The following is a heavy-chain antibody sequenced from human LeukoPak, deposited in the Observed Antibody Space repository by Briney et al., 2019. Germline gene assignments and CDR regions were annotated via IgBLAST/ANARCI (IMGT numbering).Heavy chain of an antibody. J-gene: IGHJ6*02. CDR2: IKQDGSEK. D-gene: IGHD3-10*01. Sequence: GGSLRLSCAASGFTFSSYWMSWVRQAPGKGLEWVANIKQDGSEKYYVDSVKGRFTISRDNAKNSLYLQMNSLRAEDTAVYCCARDFGMSPDYGMDVWGQGTTVTVSS. CDR3: ARDFGMSPDYGMDV. V-gene: IGHV3-7*05. CDR1: GFTFSSYW.